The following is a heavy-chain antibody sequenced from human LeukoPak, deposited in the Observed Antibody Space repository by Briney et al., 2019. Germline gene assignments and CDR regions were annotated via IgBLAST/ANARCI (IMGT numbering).Heavy chain of an antibody. Sequence: ASVKVSCKASGYTFTSYDINWVRQATGQGLEWMGWMNPNSGNTGYAQKFQGRVTITRNTSISTAYMELSSLRSEDTAVYYCARGFEHPLRLRFLEWPISHYYYMDVWGKGTTVTVSS. CDR1: GYTFTSYD. J-gene: IGHJ6*03. V-gene: IGHV1-8*03. CDR2: MNPNSGNT. CDR3: ARGFEHPLRLRFLEWPISHYYYMDV. D-gene: IGHD3-3*01.